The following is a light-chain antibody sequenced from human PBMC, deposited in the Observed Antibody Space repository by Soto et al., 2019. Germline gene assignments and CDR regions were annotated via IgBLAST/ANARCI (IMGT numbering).Light chain of an antibody. J-gene: IGKJ5*01. V-gene: IGKV3-20*01. CDR1: QSVSGSS. Sequence: EIVLTQSPGTLSLSPGERATLSCRASQSVSGSSLAWYQQKPGQAPRLLIYGASSRATGIPDTFSGSGSGTDFTLTISRLGPEDFVVYYCQQYDKSPITFGQGTRLEIK. CDR3: QQYDKSPIT. CDR2: GAS.